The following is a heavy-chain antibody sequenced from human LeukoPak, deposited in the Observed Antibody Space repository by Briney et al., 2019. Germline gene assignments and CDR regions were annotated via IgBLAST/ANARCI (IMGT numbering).Heavy chain of an antibody. Sequence: PGGSLRLSCAASGFTFSSYEMNWVRQAPGRGLEWVSYISSSGSTIYYADSVKGRFTISRDNAKISLYLQMNSLRAEDTAVYYCARANGEYDYGGQGTLVTVSS. CDR1: GFTFSSYE. J-gene: IGHJ4*02. V-gene: IGHV3-48*03. CDR3: ARANGEYDY. CDR2: ISSSGSTI. D-gene: IGHD4-17*01.